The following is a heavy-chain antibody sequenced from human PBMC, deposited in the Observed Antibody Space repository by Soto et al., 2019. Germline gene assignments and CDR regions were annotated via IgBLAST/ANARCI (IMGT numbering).Heavy chain of an antibody. CDR2: VTTKIGGGTT. V-gene: IGHV3-15*01. CDR3: TEKTYYDILTDYYYYYGMDV. Sequence: GGSLRLSCAASGFSFPYAWMTWVRQAPGRGLEWVGRVTTKIGGGTTDYAAPVKGRFTISRDDSKNTLYLQMNSLKTEDTAVYYCTEKTYYDILTDYYYYYGMDVWRQGTTVTVSS. J-gene: IGHJ6*02. CDR1: GFSFPYAW. D-gene: IGHD3-9*01.